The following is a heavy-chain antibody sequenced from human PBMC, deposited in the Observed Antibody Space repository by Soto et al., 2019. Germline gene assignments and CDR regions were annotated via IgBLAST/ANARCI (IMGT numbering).Heavy chain of an antibody. CDR2: IDPSDSYT. D-gene: IGHD3-22*01. CDR3: ARLPGAGSGLRYRDY. Sequence: SKMTRKGLEWMGRIDPSDSYTNYSPSFQGHVTISADKSISTAYLQWSSLKASDTAMYYCARLPGAGSGLRYRDYWGPGILVTVS. J-gene: IGHJ4*02. V-gene: IGHV5-10-1*01.